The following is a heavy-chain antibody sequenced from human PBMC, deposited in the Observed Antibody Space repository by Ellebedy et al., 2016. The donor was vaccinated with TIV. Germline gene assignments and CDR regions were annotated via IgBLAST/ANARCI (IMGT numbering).Heavy chain of an antibody. D-gene: IGHD3-16*01. CDR2: INHSGST. CDR3: TKALGDTRYFDL. V-gene: IGHV4-34*01. CDR1: GGSFNDYY. Sequence: MPGGSLRLSCAVYGGSFNDYYWTWIRQPPGKGLEWIGEINHSGSTNYNPSLKSRVTIAVDTSKSWFSLKLSSVTAADTAVYYCTKALGDTRYFDLWGRGTLVTVPS. J-gene: IGHJ2*01.